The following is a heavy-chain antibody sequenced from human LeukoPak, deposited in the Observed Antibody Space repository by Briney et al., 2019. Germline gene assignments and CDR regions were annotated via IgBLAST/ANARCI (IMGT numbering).Heavy chain of an antibody. Sequence: QSGGSLRLSCATSGLSFNRRGMNWVRQPPGKGLEWVSYISPKSETIFYAESVQGRFAVSRDDAKGSLYLQMHTLRVEDTAVYYCARIDGPTVFTYYMDLWGKGTTVTVAS. CDR3: ARIDGPTVFTYYMDL. CDR1: GLSFNRRG. J-gene: IGHJ6*03. V-gene: IGHV3-48*04. CDR2: ISPKSETI. D-gene: IGHD3-16*01.